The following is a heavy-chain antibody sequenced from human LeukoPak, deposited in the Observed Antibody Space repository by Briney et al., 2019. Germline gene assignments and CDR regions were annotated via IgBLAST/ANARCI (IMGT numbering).Heavy chain of an antibody. V-gene: IGHV4-31*03. CDR2: IYYSGST. D-gene: IGHD6-13*01. Sequence: PSQTLSLTCTVSGGSISSGGYYWSWIRQHPGKGLEWIGYIYYSGSTYYNPSLKSRVTISVDTSKNQFSLKLSSVTAADTAVYCCARTAAAGPGWFDPWGQGTLVTVSS. CDR1: GGSISSGGYY. CDR3: ARTAAAGPGWFDP. J-gene: IGHJ5*02.